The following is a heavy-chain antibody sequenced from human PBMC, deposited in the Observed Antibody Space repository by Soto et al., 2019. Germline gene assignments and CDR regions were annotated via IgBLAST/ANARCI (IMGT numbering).Heavy chain of an antibody. CDR3: ARSDGSGNYHEYLFRF. CDR1: GASMSSSAHY. D-gene: IGHD3-10*01. J-gene: IGHJ4*02. V-gene: IGHV4-31*03. Sequence: QVQLQESGPGLVRPSQTLSLTCTVSGASMSSSAHYWSWVRQPPGKGLEWIGYISYLGDTYYNPPLRSRVTISADMSKNQFSLELSSVTAADTAVYYCARSDGSGNYHEYLFRFGGQGTLVTVSS. CDR2: ISYLGDT.